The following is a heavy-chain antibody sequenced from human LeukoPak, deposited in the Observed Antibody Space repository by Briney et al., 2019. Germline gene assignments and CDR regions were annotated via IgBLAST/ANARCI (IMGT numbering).Heavy chain of an antibody. CDR2: INTNNGGT. CDR3: TSNSDTSAYYAFDF. Sequence: ASVKVSCKASGYTFTGYHMHWVRPAPGQGLERMGWINTNNGGTNYAQKFQGRVTMTRDTSISTGYMELSRLTSDDTAVYYCTSNSDTSAYYAFDFSGQGTMVTVSS. V-gene: IGHV1-2*02. CDR1: GYTFTGYH. D-gene: IGHD3-22*01. J-gene: IGHJ3*01.